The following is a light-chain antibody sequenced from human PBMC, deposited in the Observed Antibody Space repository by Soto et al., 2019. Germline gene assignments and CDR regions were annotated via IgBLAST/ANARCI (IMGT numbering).Light chain of an antibody. CDR2: DDN. CDR1: NIGSKA. CDR3: QVWDRSSAHVV. Sequence: SYELTQPPSVSVAPGQTASITCGGANIGSKAVHWYQEKPGQAPVLVVYDDNDRHSGIPERISGSSSANTATLTISRVEAGDEADYYCQVWDRSSAHVVFGGGTQLTVL. V-gene: IGLV3-21*02. J-gene: IGLJ3*02.